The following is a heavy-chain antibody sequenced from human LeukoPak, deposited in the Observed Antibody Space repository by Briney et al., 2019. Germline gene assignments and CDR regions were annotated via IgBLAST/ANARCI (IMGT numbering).Heavy chain of an antibody. J-gene: IGHJ3*02. CDR3: ARDRVAVAANDAFDI. V-gene: IGHV4-31*03. Sequence: PSETLSLTYTVSGGSISSGGYYWSWIRQHPGKGLEWIGYIYYSGSTYFNPSLKSRVTISVDTPKNQFSLKLSSVTAADAAVYYCARDRVAVAANDAFDIWGQGTMVTVSS. CDR1: GGSISSGGYY. D-gene: IGHD6-19*01. CDR2: IYYSGST.